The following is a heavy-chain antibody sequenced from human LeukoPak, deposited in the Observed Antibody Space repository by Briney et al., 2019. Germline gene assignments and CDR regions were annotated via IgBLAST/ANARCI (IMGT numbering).Heavy chain of an antibody. V-gene: IGHV4-38-2*02. CDR3: ARDLPKGTADY. CDR1: GYSISSGYY. Sequence: SETLSLTCTVSGYSISSGYYWGWIRQPPGKGLEWIGSIYHSGSTYYNPSLKSRVTISVDTSKNQFSLKLSSVTVADTAVYYCARDLPKGTADYWGQGTLVTVSS. D-gene: IGHD1-1*01. CDR2: IYHSGST. J-gene: IGHJ4*02.